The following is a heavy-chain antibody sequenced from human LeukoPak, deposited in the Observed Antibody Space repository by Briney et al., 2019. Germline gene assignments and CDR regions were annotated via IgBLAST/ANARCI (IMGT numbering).Heavy chain of an antibody. V-gene: IGHV3-7*01. CDR2: IKQDGSEK. D-gene: IGHD2-15*01. CDR1: GFTRSSYW. J-gene: IGHJ4*02. Sequence: GGSLRLSCAASGFTRSSYWMSWVRQAPGKGLEWVANIKQDGSEKYYVDSVKGRFTISRDNAKNSLYLQMNSLRAEDTAVYYCARAVVAARIFDYWGQGTLVTVSS. CDR3: ARAVVAARIFDY.